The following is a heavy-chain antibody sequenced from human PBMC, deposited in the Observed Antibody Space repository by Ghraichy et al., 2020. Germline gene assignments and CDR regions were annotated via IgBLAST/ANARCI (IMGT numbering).Heavy chain of an antibody. V-gene: IGHV3-48*01. D-gene: IGHD4-17*01. CDR2: ISGSSSRI. Sequence: GESLNISCEASGFTFSSYSMNWVRQAPGKGLEWISYISGSSSRIDSADSVKGRFTISRDNAKNSLYLQMNSLRADDTAVYYCARDGGDYPNKDLTNWGQGTLVTVSS. CDR1: GFTFSSYS. J-gene: IGHJ4*02. CDR3: ARDGGDYPNKDLTN.